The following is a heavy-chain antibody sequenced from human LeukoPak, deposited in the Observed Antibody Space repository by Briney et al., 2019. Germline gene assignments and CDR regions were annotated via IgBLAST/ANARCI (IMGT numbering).Heavy chain of an antibody. Sequence: GGSLRLSCAASGFTVSNNYMSWVRQAPGKGLEWVSVIYSGGSTYYADSVKGRFTISRDSSKNTLYLQMNSLRAEDTAVYYCARRHGSSWSFDYWGQGTLVTVSS. CDR2: IYSGGST. D-gene: IGHD6-13*01. J-gene: IGHJ4*02. CDR1: GFTVSNNY. V-gene: IGHV3-66*02. CDR3: ARRHGSSWSFDY.